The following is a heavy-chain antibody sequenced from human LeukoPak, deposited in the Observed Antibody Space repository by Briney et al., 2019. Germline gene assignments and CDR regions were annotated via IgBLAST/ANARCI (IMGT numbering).Heavy chain of an antibody. CDR1: GFTVSSGY. Sequence: PGGSLRLSCIAPGFTVSSGYVNWVRQAPGKRLEWVSVLYAGGGAYYADSVKGRFTISRDHSKNTLYLQMNSLRAEDTAVYYCARGRAVTDVGIFDYWGQGTLVIVSS. CDR2: LYAGGGA. V-gene: IGHV3-66*01. CDR3: ARGRAVTDVGIFDY. J-gene: IGHJ4*02. D-gene: IGHD2-21*02.